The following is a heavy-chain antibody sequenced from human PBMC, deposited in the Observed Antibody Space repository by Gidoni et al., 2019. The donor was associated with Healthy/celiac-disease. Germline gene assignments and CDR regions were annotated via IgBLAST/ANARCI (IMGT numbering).Heavy chain of an antibody. CDR1: GYTFTSYG. Sequence: QVQLVQSGAEVKKPGASVKVSCKASGYTFTSYGISWVRQAPGQGLEWMGWISAYNGNTNYAQKLQGRVTMTTDTSTSTAYMELRSLRSDDTAVYYCASGLDYYDSSGYYYYYYGMDVWGQGTTVTVSS. CDR2: ISAYNGNT. V-gene: IGHV1-18*01. CDR3: ASGLDYYDSSGYYYYYYGMDV. J-gene: IGHJ6*02. D-gene: IGHD3-22*01.